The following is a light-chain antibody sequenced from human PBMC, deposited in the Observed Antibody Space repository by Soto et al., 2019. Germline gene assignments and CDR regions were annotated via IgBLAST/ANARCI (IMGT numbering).Light chain of an antibody. CDR3: QQYGSSPPIT. CDR1: QSVSSSY. J-gene: IGKJ5*01. Sequence: EIVLTQSPGTLSLSPGERATLSCRASQSVSSSYLAWYQQKPGQAPRLLIYGASSRATGIPDRFSGSGSGTDCTLTISRLEPEDFAVYYCQQYGSSPPITFAQGTRLEIK. CDR2: GAS. V-gene: IGKV3-20*01.